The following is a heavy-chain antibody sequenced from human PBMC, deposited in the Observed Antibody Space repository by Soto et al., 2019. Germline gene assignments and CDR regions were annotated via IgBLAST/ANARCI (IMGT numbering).Heavy chain of an antibody. CDR2: ISRDGRST. J-gene: IGHJ4*02. V-gene: IGHV3-64D*08. CDR3: VKEANPFINTLVVLIFDY. Sequence: GGSLRLSCSASGFTFSMHAMHWVRQTPGKALEYVSAISRDGRSTFYADSVKGRFTISRDNSKNTLYLRMNSLRSDDTAVYYCVKEANPFINTLVVLIFDYWGQGTQVTVSS. D-gene: IGHD3-22*01. CDR1: GFTFSMHA.